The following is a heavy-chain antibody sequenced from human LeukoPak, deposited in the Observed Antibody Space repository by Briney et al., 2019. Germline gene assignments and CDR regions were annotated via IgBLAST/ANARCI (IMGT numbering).Heavy chain of an antibody. CDR3: ARDGYSYGRYALDY. J-gene: IGHJ4*02. CDR2: INSDGIST. Sequence: PGGSLRLSCAASGFTFSSYWMHWVRQAPGKGLVWVSRINSDGISTSYADSVKGRFTISRDNAKNTLYLQMNSLRAEDTAVYYCARDGYSYGRYALDYWGQGTLVTVSS. CDR1: GFTFSSYW. V-gene: IGHV3-74*01. D-gene: IGHD5-18*01.